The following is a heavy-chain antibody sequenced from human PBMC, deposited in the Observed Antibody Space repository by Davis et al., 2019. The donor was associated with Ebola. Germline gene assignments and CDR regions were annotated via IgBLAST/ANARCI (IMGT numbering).Heavy chain of an antibody. CDR2: IYYSGST. V-gene: IGHV4-39*01. J-gene: IGHJ4*02. Sequence: GSLRLSCAASGFTFSTYAMGWVRQAPGKGLEWIGSIYYSGSTYYNPSLKSRVTISVDTSKNQFSLKLSSVTAADTAVYYCARPERSYYGYWGQGTLVTVSS. CDR1: GFTFSTYA. CDR3: ARPERSYYGY.